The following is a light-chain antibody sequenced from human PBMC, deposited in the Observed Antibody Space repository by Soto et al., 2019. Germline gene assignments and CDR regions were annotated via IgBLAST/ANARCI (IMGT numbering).Light chain of an antibody. CDR3: QQYGTSRMYT. Sequence: EIVMTQSPATLSVSPGERATLSCRASQSVSSNLAWYQQKPGQAPRLLIYGASTRATGIPARFSGSGSGTDFTLTISRLEPEDFAVYYCQQYGTSRMYTFGQGTKVDIK. CDR1: QSVSSN. J-gene: IGKJ2*01. CDR2: GAS. V-gene: IGKV3-15*01.